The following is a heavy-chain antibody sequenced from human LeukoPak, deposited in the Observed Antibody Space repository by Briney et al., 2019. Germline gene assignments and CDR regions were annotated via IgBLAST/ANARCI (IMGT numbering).Heavy chain of an antibody. Sequence: GGSLRLSCAASGFTLSNHWMIWVRQAPGKGLECVANIKQDGIEKYYLDSVKGRFTISRDNAKNSVYLQMNSLRDEDTAVYYCAKGGVIVQHYFDYWGQGTLVTVSS. CDR2: IKQDGIEK. J-gene: IGHJ4*02. D-gene: IGHD3-16*02. CDR1: GFTLSNHW. V-gene: IGHV3-7*03. CDR3: AKGGVIVQHYFDY.